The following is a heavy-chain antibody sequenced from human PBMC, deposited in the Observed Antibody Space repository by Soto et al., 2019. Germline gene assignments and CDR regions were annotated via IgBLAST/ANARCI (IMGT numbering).Heavy chain of an antibody. CDR3: AHTPGGGYSYGYDLDY. CDR2: IYWDDDK. Sequence: SGPTLVNPTQTLTLTCTFSGFSLSTSGVGVGWIRQPPGKALEWLALIYWDDDKRYSPSLKSRLTITKDTSKNQVVLTMTNMDPVDTATYYCAHTPGGGYSYGYDLDYWGQGTLVTVSS. V-gene: IGHV2-5*02. CDR1: GFSLSTSGVG. D-gene: IGHD5-18*01. J-gene: IGHJ4*02.